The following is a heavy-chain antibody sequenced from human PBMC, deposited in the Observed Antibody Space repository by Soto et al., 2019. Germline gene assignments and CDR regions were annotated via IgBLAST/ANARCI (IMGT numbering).Heavy chain of an antibody. CDR1: GVSLCNAL. D-gene: IGHD2-2*01. J-gene: IGHJ5*02. Sequence: PGGWVRLSXAACGVSLCNALMSWVRQAPGKGLEWVGRIKSKTDGGTTDYAAPVKGRFTISRDDSKNTLYLQMNSLKTEDTAVYYCTPYLSSFYRLPPNTWFDPWGQGPLITVSS. CDR3: TPYLSSFYRLPPNTWFDP. V-gene: IGHV3-15*01. CDR2: IKSKTDGGTT.